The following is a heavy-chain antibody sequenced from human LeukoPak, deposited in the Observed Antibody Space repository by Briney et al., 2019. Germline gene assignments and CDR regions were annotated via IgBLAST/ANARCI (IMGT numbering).Heavy chain of an antibody. CDR2: MNPNSGNT. CDR3: AREGRPHSGSYYWFDP. CDR1: GYTFTSYG. D-gene: IGHD1-26*01. Sequence: ASVKVSCKASGYTFTSYGINWVRQATGQGLEWMGWMNPNSGNTGYAQKFQGRVTMTRNTSISTAYMELSSLRSEDTAVYYCAREGRPHSGSYYWFDPWGQGTLVTVSS. V-gene: IGHV1-8*02. J-gene: IGHJ5*02.